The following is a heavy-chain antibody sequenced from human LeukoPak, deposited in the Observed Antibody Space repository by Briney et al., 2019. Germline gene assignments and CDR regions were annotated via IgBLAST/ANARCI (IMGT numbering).Heavy chain of an antibody. CDR3: AKDRGIVVVTPFDY. CDR2: ISGSGGST. CDR1: GFTFSSYA. D-gene: IGHD3-22*01. V-gene: IGHV3-23*01. Sequence: GGSLRLSCAASGFTFSSYAMSWVRQAPGKGLEWDSAISGSGGSTYYADSVKGRFTISRDNSKNTLYLQMNSLRAEDTAVYYCAKDRGIVVVTPFDYWGQGTLVTVSS. J-gene: IGHJ4*02.